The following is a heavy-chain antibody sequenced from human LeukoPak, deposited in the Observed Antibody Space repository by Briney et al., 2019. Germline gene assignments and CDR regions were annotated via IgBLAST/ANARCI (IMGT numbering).Heavy chain of an antibody. CDR1: GFTFSRYS. CDR3: AREALSGYYIDY. D-gene: IGHD3-22*01. V-gene: IGHV3-48*02. Sequence: GGSLRLSCLASGFTFSRYSMNWVRQAPGKGLEWLSFISSGSGTVHYADSVEGRFTISRDTAKNSLFLQMNSLRDEDTAVYYCAREALSGYYIDYWGQGTLVAVSS. J-gene: IGHJ4*02. CDR2: ISSGSGTV.